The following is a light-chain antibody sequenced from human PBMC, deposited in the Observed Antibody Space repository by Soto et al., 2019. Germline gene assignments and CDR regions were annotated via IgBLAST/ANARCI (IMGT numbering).Light chain of an antibody. Sequence: EIVMTQSPATLSVSPGEGATLSCRASQSVRSDLAWYQHKPGLAPRLLIYGVSTRATGIPVRFSGSGSGTEFTLSISSLQSEDSAIYYCQQYDQWWTFGQGTKVEIK. J-gene: IGKJ1*01. CDR3: QQYDQWWT. CDR2: GVS. CDR1: QSVRSD. V-gene: IGKV3-15*01.